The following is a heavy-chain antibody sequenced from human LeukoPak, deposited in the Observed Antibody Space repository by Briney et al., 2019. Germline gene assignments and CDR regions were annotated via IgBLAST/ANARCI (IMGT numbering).Heavy chain of an antibody. CDR2: ISGSSGST. V-gene: IGHV3-23*01. D-gene: IGHD6-13*01. CDR3: AKERASSSWKGMDV. CDR1: GFTFTSYA. J-gene: IGHJ6*02. Sequence: RAGGSLRLSCAVSGFTFTSYAMSWVRQAPGKGLEWVSAISGSSGSTCYADSVKGRFTIARDNSKNTLYLQMNSLRGEDTAVYYCAKERASSSWKGMDVWGQGTTVTVSS.